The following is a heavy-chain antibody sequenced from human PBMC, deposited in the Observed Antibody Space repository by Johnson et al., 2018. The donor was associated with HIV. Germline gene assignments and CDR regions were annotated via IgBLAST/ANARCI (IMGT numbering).Heavy chain of an antibody. CDR3: ERPGWELDGFDI. Sequence: VQLVESGGGLVQPGGSLRLSCAASGFTVSSNYMNWVRQAPGKGLEWVSVIYCDGSSTSYADSVKGRFTISRDNAKNTLYLKMNSLRAEATAVYYCERPGWELDGFDIWGQGTMVTVSS. CDR2: IYCDGSST. V-gene: IGHV3-74*02. D-gene: IGHD3-10*01. CDR1: GFTVSSNY. J-gene: IGHJ3*02.